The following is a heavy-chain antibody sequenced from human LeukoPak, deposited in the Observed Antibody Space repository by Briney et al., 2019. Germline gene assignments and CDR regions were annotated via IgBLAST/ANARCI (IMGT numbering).Heavy chain of an antibody. V-gene: IGHV3-74*01. CDR1: GFTFSSYA. CDR3: ARDTGWYFDL. D-gene: IGHD4-17*01. J-gene: IGHJ2*01. Sequence: QPGGSLTLSCTASGFTFSSYAMNWVRQVPGKGLVWVSRITGDGSSTTYADSVKGRFTISRDNAKNTVFLQMISLRAEDTAVYYCARDTGWYFDLWGRGTLVTVSS. CDR2: ITGDGSST.